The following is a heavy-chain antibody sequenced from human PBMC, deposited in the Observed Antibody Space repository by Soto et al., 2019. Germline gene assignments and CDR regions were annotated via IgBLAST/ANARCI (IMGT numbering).Heavy chain of an antibody. CDR3: ERAPSKYFDTNFDY. V-gene: IGHV3-21*01. Sequence: PWGSLRLSCAASGFTFSSYSMNWVRQAPGKGLEWVSSISSSSSYIYYADSVKGRFTISRDNAKNSLYLQMNSLRAEDTAVYYCERAPSKYFDTNFDYWGQGTLVTVSS. CDR2: ISSSSSYI. J-gene: IGHJ4*02. D-gene: IGHD3-9*01. CDR1: GFTFSSYS.